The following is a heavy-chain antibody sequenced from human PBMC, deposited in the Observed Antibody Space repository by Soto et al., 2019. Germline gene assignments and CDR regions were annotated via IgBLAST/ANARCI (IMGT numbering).Heavy chain of an antibody. Sequence: PGGSLRLSSAASGFTFSRYSMNWVRQAPGKGLEWVSSISSSSSYIYYADSVKGRFTISRDNAKNSLYLQRNSLGAGNTVLFFCAIEGDFWSGFPPLDYWGKGTLVTVSS. D-gene: IGHD3-3*01. CDR1: GFTFSRYS. J-gene: IGHJ4*02. CDR2: ISSSSSYI. V-gene: IGHV3-21*01. CDR3: AIEGDFWSGFPPLDY.